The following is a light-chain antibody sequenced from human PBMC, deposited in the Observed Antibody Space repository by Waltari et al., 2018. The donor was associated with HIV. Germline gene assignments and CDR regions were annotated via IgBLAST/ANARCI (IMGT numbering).Light chain of an antibody. CDR1: SSDIGGYDF. CDR2: EVY. CDR3: SSYAGNYNLA. V-gene: IGLV2-8*01. J-gene: IGLJ3*02. Sequence: QSALTQPPSASGSPGQSVTISCTGSSSDIGGYDFVSWFQQHPGKAPKLVIYEVYKRPPGGPDRFSGAKSGNTASLTVSGLQAEDEAYYHCSSYAGNYNLAFGGGTKLTVL.